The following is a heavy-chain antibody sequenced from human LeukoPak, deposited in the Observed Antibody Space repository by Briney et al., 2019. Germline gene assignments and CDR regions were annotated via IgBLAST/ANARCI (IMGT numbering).Heavy chain of an antibody. Sequence: GGSLRLSCAASGFAFSSYAMSWVRQAPGKGLEWVSAISGSGGSTYYADSVKGRFTISRDNSKNTLYLQMNSLRAEDTAVYYCAKDSSGWYYYFDYWGQGTLVTVSS. CDR2: ISGSGGST. D-gene: IGHD6-19*01. CDR3: AKDSSGWYYYFDY. CDR1: GFAFSSYA. V-gene: IGHV3-23*01. J-gene: IGHJ4*02.